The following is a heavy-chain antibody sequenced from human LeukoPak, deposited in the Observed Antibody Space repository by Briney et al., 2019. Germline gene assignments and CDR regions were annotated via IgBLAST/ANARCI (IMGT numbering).Heavy chain of an antibody. CDR2: ISADGGST. CDR3: AKNKADKYSPLDH. D-gene: IGHD1/OR15-1a*01. V-gene: IGHV3-23*01. CDR1: GFTFSSYG. Sequence: GGSLRLSCVASGFTFSSYGMSWVRQAPGTGLEWVSVISADGGSTHYADSVKGRFTISRDISKNTLFLQMNSLRGEDTAVYYCAKNKADKYSPLDHWGQGTLVTVSS. J-gene: IGHJ4*02.